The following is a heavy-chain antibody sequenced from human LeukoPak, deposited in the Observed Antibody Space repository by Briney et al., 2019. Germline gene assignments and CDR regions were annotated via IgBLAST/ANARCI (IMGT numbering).Heavy chain of an antibody. CDR3: ARGDGTYSHNWFDH. V-gene: IGHV3-48*03. Sequence: GGPLRLSCAASGFNFRSYEMNWVRQAPGQGLQWVSYISSSGSAISYADSVKGRFTISRDNSKNSLNLQMDTLRAEDTAVYYCARGDGTYSHNWFDHWGQGTLVTVSS. J-gene: IGHJ5*02. CDR1: GFNFRSYE. D-gene: IGHD1-26*01. CDR2: ISSSGSAI.